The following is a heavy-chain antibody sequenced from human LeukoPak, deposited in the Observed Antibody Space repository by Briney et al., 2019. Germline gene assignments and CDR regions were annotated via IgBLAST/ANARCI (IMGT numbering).Heavy chain of an antibody. D-gene: IGHD1-1*01. CDR3: AKVFWNEPFFDY. CDR1: GFTFGDYG. Sequence: PGRSLRLSCAASGFTFGDYGMHWVRQGPGKGLEWVSGISWNSGNIDYADSVKGRFIISRDNAKNSLYLQMSSPRAEDTALYFCAKVFWNEPFFDYWGQGTLVTVSS. V-gene: IGHV3-9*01. J-gene: IGHJ4*02. CDR2: ISWNSGNI.